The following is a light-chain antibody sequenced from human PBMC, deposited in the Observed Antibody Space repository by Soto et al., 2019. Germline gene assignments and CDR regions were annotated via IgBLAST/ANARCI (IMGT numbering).Light chain of an antibody. V-gene: IGKV1-5*01. CDR1: QSIRTW. CDR3: QQYNSFSRT. Sequence: DIQMTQSPSTLSASIGDRVTITCRASQSIRTWLAWYQQKPGKAPKLLIYDASSLESGVPSRFSGSGSGTEFTLTISSLQPDDFATYYCQQYNSFSRTFGHGTKVDIK. J-gene: IGKJ1*01. CDR2: DAS.